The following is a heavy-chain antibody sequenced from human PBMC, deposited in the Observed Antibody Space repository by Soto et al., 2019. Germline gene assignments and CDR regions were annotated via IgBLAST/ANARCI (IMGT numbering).Heavy chain of an antibody. J-gene: IGHJ4*02. CDR3: ARKGGYSYGEFDY. D-gene: IGHD5-18*01. Sequence: PSETLSLTCAVYGGSFSGYYWTWIRQPPGTGLEWIGEINHSGSTNYNPSLKSRVTISVDRSKNQFSLKLSSVTAADTAVYYCARKGGYSYGEFDYWGQGTLVTGSS. CDR2: INHSGST. CDR1: GGSFSGYY. V-gene: IGHV4-34*01.